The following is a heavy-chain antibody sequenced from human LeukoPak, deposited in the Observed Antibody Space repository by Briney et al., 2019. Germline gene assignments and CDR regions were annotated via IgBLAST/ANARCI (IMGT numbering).Heavy chain of an antibody. CDR2: TSYDGSNE. V-gene: IGHV3-30-3*01. J-gene: IGHJ6*02. CDR3: ARDRDRRNGYYSGMGV. D-gene: IGHD3-22*01. Sequence: GGSLRLSCAASRFTFSSYPLHWVRQAPGKGLEWVAVTSYDGSNEYYADSVKGRFTISRDNSKNTLYLQMNNLRGEDTAVYYCARDRDRRNGYYSGMGVWGQGTTVTVSS. CDR1: RFTFSSYP.